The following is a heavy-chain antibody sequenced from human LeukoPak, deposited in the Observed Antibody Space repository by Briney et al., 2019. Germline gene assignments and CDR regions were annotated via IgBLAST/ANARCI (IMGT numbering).Heavy chain of an antibody. J-gene: IGHJ6*02. CDR2: MNPNSGNT. V-gene: IGHV1-8*01. CDR1: GYTFTSYD. CDR3: AKDSQIGSSWYYHYYYGMDV. Sequence: ASVKVSCKASGYTFTSYDINWVRQATGQGLEWMGWMNPNSGNTGYAQKFQGRVTMTRNTSISTAYMELSSLRSEDTAVYYCAKDSQIGSSWYYHYYYGMDVWGQGTTVTVSS. D-gene: IGHD6-13*01.